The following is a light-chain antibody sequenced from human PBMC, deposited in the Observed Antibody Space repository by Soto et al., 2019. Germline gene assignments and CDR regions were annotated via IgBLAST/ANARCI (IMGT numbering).Light chain of an antibody. V-gene: IGKV1-12*01. CDR3: QQAHSFPPT. CDR1: QDISSW. Sequence: DIQMSQSPSSVSASVGDRVTITCRASQDISSWLAWYQQKPGKAPKLLIFAASNLQSGVPSRFSGSGSGTDFTLTISSLQPEDFATYYCQQAHSFPPTFGPGTKVDIK. J-gene: IGKJ3*01. CDR2: AAS.